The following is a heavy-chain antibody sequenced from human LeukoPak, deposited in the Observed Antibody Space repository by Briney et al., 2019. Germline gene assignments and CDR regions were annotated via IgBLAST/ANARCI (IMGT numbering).Heavy chain of an antibody. V-gene: IGHV1-24*01. Sequence: ASVKVSCKVSGYTLTELSMHWVRQAPGKGLEWMGGFDPEDGETIYAQKFQGRVTMTEDTSTDTAYMELSSLRSEDTAVYYCATVSPLRWLQYPFDYWGQGTLVTVSS. CDR3: ATVSPLRWLQYPFDY. CDR2: FDPEDGET. CDR1: GYTLTELS. J-gene: IGHJ4*02. D-gene: IGHD5-24*01.